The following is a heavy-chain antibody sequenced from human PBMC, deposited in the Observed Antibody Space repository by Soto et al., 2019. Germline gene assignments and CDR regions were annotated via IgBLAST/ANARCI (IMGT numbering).Heavy chain of an antibody. CDR1: GGSISSYY. CDR2: IYYRGST. CDR3: ARCLGSTGYGIDV. V-gene: IGHV4-59*01. Sequence: SETLSLTCTVSGGSISSYYWSWIRQPPGKGLEWIGYIYYRGSTNYNPSLKSRVTISVDTSKNQFSLKLSSVTAADTAVYYCARCLGSTGYGIDVWGQGTTVTVSS. D-gene: IGHD1-1*01. J-gene: IGHJ6*02.